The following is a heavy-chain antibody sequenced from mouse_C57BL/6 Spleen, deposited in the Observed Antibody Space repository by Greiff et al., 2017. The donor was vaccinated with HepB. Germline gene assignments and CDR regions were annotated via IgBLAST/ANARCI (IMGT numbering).Heavy chain of an antibody. CDR3: ARWYGSSYAYYFDY. D-gene: IGHD1-1*01. CDR2: INYDGSST. V-gene: IGHV5-16*01. Sequence: EVQLVESEGGLVQPGRSMKLSCTASGFTFSDYYMAWVRQVPEKGLEWVANINYDGSSTYYLDSLKSRFIISRDNAKNILYLQMSSLKSEDTATYYCARWYGSSYAYYFDYWGQGTTLTVSS. CDR1: GFTFSDYY. J-gene: IGHJ2*01.